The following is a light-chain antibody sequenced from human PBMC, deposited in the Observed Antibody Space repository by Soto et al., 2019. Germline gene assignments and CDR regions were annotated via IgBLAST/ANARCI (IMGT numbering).Light chain of an antibody. V-gene: IGKV1-27*01. Sequence: DIQMTQSPSSLSASVGDRVTITCRASQGISNFLAWYQQKPGKVPKLLISAASTLQSGVPSRFSGIGSGTDFTLTITSLQPEDVATYCCQKYSSVITFGQGTQLETK. CDR2: AAS. CDR1: QGISNF. CDR3: QKYSSVIT. J-gene: IGKJ5*01.